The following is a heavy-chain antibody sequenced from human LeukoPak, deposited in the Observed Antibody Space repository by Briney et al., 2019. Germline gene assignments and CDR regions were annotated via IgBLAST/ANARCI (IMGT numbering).Heavy chain of an antibody. CDR2: TSSDLNVK. Sequence: GGSLRLSCAAPGFTFRNYVIHWVRQAPGKGLEWVAVTSSDLNVKLYADSVKGRFTISRDNSRSTLYLQMNSLRPEDTAIYYCAREGYYGSGSPPSLYFDYWGQGTLVTVSS. CDR1: GFTFRNYV. CDR3: AREGYYGSGSPPSLYFDY. D-gene: IGHD3-10*01. J-gene: IGHJ4*02. V-gene: IGHV3-30-3*01.